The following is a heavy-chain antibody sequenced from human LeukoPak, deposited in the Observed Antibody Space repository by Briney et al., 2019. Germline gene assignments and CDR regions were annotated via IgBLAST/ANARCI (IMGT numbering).Heavy chain of an antibody. CDR2: ISGTSSYI. J-gene: IGHJ4*02. CDR3: ARAVGYGAIDY. Sequence: GGSQRLSCAASGFTFSSYSMNWVRQAPGKGLEWVSSISGTSSYIYYADSVKGRFTISRDNANNSLYLQMNSLRADDTALYYCARAVGYGAIDYWGQGTLVSVSS. V-gene: IGHV3-21*01. CDR1: GFTFSSYS. D-gene: IGHD5-12*01.